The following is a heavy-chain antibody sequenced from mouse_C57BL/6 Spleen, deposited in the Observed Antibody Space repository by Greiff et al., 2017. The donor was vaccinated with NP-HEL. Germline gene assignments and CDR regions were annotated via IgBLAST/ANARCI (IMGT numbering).Heavy chain of an antibody. J-gene: IGHJ3*01. D-gene: IGHD2-5*01. Sequence: EVQGVESGGGLVKPGGSLKLSCAASGFTFSSYAMSWVRQTPEKRLEWVATISDGGSYTYYPDNVKGRFTISRDNAKNNLYLQMSHLKSEDTAMYYCARGSNSWFAYWGQGTLVTVSA. CDR1: GFTFSSYA. CDR3: ARGSNSWFAY. CDR2: ISDGGSYT. V-gene: IGHV5-4*01.